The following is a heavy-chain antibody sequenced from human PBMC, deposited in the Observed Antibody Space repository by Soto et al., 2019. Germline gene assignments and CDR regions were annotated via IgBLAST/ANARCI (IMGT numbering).Heavy chain of an antibody. CDR1: GFTCSNFR. CDR3: ARQLYTVVTPQDY. CDR2: IDGSGTAM. D-gene: IGHD2-21*02. Sequence: GGSLRLSCAASGFTCSNFRMNWIRQAPGKGLEWVSHIDGSGTAMSYVDSVKGRFTISRDNAKNSLYLEMTSLRDEDTAVYYCARQLYTVVTPQDYWGRGTLVTVSS. V-gene: IGHV3-48*02. J-gene: IGHJ4*02.